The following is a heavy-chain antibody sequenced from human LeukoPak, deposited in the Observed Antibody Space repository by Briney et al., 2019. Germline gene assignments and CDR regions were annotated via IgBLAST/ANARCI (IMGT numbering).Heavy chain of an antibody. V-gene: IGHV4-34*01. CDR2: INHSGST. J-gene: IGHJ6*02. CDR3: AREIMGNYGDYEDYYYYGMDV. Sequence: SETLSLTCAVYGGSFSGYYWSWIRQPPGKGLEWTGEINHSGSTNYNPSLKSRVTISVDTSKNQFSLKLSSVTAADTAVYYCAREIMGNYGDYEDYYYYGMDVWGQGTTVTVSS. D-gene: IGHD4-17*01. CDR1: GGSFSGYY.